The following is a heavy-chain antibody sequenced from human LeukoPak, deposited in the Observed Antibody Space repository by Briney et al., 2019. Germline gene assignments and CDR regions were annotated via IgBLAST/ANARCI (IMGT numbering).Heavy chain of an antibody. J-gene: IGHJ6*02. CDR3: ASSSSITSIYYYYYGMDV. CDR1: GGTFSSYA. CDR2: IIPILGIA. V-gene: IGHV1-69*04. D-gene: IGHD6-19*01. Sequence: SVKVSCKASGGTFSSYAISWVRQGPGQGLEWMGRIIPILGIANYAQKFQGRVTITADKSTSTAYMELSSLRSEDTAVYYCASSSSITSIYYYYYGMDVWGQGTTVTVSS.